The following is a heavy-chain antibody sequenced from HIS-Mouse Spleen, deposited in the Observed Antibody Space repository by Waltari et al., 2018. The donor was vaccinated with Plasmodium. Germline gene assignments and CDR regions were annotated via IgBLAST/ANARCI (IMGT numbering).Heavy chain of an antibody. Sequence: QVQLVESGGGVVQPGRSLRLYCAASGFTFNSYAMHWVRQAPGKGLEWVAVISYDGSNKYYADSVKGRFTISRDNSKNTLYLQMNSLRAEDTAVYYCARDRRLAFDYWGQGTLVTVSS. CDR1: GFTFNSYA. CDR2: ISYDGSNK. V-gene: IGHV3-30-3*01. D-gene: IGHD2-15*01. CDR3: ARDRRLAFDY. J-gene: IGHJ4*02.